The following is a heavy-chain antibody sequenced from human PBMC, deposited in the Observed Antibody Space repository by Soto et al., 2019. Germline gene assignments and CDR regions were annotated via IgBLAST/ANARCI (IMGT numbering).Heavy chain of an antibody. CDR3: ARAGAYYDSSGDDY. J-gene: IGHJ4*02. Sequence: GASVKVSCKASGGTFSSYAISWVRQAPGQGLEWMGGIIPIFGTASYAQKFQGRVTITADESTSTAYMELSSLRSEDTAVYYCARAGAYYDSSGDDYWGQGTLVTVSS. CDR2: IIPIFGTA. D-gene: IGHD3-22*01. V-gene: IGHV1-69*13. CDR1: GGTFSSYA.